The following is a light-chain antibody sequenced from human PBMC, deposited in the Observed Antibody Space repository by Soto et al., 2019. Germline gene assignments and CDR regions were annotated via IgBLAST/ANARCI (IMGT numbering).Light chain of an antibody. CDR3: SLYTSENTYV. V-gene: IGLV2-18*01. Sequence: QSALTQPPSVSGSPGQSVTISCTGTSTDFVSYNRVSWYQQPPGTAPKLIIYEASNRPSGVPDRFSGSKSGNTASLTISGLPAADEADYYCSLYTSENTYVFGTGTKVTGL. CDR1: STDFVSYNR. J-gene: IGLJ1*01. CDR2: EAS.